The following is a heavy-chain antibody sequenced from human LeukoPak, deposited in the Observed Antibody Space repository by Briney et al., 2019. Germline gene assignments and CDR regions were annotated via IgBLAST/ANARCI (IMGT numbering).Heavy chain of an antibody. J-gene: IGHJ4*02. V-gene: IGHV3-66*01. CDR1: GFTVSSNY. Sequence: PGGSLRLSCAASGFTVSSNYMSWVRQAPGKGLEWVSVIYSGGSTYYADSVKGRFTISRDNSKNTLYLQMNSLRAEDTAVYYCARAVEGGYFDYWGQGTLVTVSS. CDR2: IYSGGST. D-gene: IGHD3-16*01. CDR3: ARAVEGGYFDY.